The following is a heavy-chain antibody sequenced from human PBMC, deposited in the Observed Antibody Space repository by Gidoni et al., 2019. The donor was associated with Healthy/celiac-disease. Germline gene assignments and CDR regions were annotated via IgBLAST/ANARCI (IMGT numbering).Heavy chain of an antibody. J-gene: IGHJ3*02. CDR1: GGSVSSGSYY. Sequence: QVQLQESGPGLVKPSETLSLTCTVSGGSVSSGSYYWSWIRQPPGKGLEWIGYIYYSGSTNYNPSLKSRVTISVDTSKNQFSLKLSSVTAADTAVYYCARVETWPYYDSSRNAFDIWGQGTMVTVSS. V-gene: IGHV4-61*01. CDR3: ARVETWPYYDSSRNAFDI. CDR2: IYYSGST. D-gene: IGHD3-22*01.